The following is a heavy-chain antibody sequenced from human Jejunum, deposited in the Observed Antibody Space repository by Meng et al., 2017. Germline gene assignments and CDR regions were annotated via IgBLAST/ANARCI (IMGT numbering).Heavy chain of an antibody. CDR1: CGSISRVYW. CDR3: ARGGYYSFDY. D-gene: IGHD5-18*01. J-gene: IGHJ4*02. CDR2: IYHSGST. Sequence: QGQLPESGPGLVKTSETRSITCAVSCGSISRVYWWTWVRQSPGKGLEWIGEIYHSGSTNYNPSLKSRVTISVDKSKNQFSLKLTSVTAADTAVYYCARGGYYSFDYWGQGTLVTVSS. V-gene: IGHV4-4*02.